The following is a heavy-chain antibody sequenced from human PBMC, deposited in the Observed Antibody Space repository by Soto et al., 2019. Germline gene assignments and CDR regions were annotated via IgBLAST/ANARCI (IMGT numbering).Heavy chain of an antibody. CDR3: ARGSSSSSWGSHRELHAY. D-gene: IGHD3-16*01. CDR2: INHSGST. Sequence: ETLSLTCAVYGGSFSGYYWSWIRQPPGKGLEWIGEINHSGSTNYNPSLKSRVTISVDTSKNQFSLKLSSVTAADTAVYYCARGSSSSSWGSHRELHAYWTQRTLVTVSA. CDR1: GGSFSGYY. J-gene: IGHJ1*01. V-gene: IGHV4-34*01.